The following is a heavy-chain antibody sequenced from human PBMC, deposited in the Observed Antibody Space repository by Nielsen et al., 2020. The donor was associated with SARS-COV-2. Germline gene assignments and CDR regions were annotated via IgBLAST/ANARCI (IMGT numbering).Heavy chain of an antibody. CDR1: GGSISSYY. Sequence: SETLSLTCTVSGGSISSYYWSWIRQPPGKGLEWIGYIYYSGSTNYNPSLKSRVTISVDTSKNQFSLKLSSVTAADTAVYYCARGESYYLKAFDIWGQGTMVTVSS. D-gene: IGHD1-26*01. CDR3: ARGESYYLKAFDI. J-gene: IGHJ3*02. CDR2: IYYSGST. V-gene: IGHV4-59*01.